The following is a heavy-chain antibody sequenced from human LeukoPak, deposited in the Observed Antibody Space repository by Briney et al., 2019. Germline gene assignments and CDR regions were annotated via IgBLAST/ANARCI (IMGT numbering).Heavy chain of an antibody. D-gene: IGHD3-9*01. Sequence: GASVKVSCKASGYTFTGYYMHWVRQATGQGLEWMGWMNPNSGNTGYAQKFQGRVTMTRNTSISTAYMELSSLRSEDTAVYYCARRVLLYDILTADSRYYYYYMDVWGRGTTVTISS. CDR1: GYTFTGYY. CDR3: ARRVLLYDILTADSRYYYYYMDV. J-gene: IGHJ6*03. V-gene: IGHV1-8*02. CDR2: MNPNSGNT.